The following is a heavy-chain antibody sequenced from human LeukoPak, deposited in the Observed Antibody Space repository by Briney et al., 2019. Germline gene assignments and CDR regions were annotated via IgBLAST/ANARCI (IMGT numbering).Heavy chain of an antibody. CDR1: GFTFSNSA. J-gene: IGHJ4*02. D-gene: IGHD2-15*01. V-gene: IGHV3-23*01. Sequence: GGSLRLSCAASGFTFSNSAMAWVRQAPGKGLEWVSAISGRGDNTYYADSVKGRFTISRNNSQNTLYLQMNSLRAEDTAVYYCATATPPYCSGGSCYLDYWGQGTLVTVSS. CDR3: ATATPPYCSGGSCYLDY. CDR2: ISGRGDNT.